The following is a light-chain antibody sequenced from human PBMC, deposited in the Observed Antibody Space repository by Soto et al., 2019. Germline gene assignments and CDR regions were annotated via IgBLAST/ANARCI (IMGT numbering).Light chain of an antibody. Sequence: EIVLTQSPGTLSLSPGERAALSCRASQGFSSSFLAWYQHRPGQAPGLLIYGASSRATGIPDRFSGSRSGTDFTLTISRLEPEDFAVYCCQQYGHSPTFGPGTTVEIK. CDR3: QQYGHSPT. J-gene: IGKJ1*01. CDR1: QGFSSSF. CDR2: GAS. V-gene: IGKV3-20*01.